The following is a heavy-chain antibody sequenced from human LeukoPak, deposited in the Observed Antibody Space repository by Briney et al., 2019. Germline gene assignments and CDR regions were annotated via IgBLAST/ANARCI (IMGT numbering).Heavy chain of an antibody. V-gene: IGHV1-46*01. J-gene: IGHJ4*02. Sequence: ASVKVSCKASGYTFTSYGISWVRQAPGQGLEWMGIINPSGGSTSYAQKFQGRVTMTRDMSTSTVYMELSSLRSEDTAVYYCAREDQRITMIVEPNFDYWGQGTLVTVSS. CDR2: INPSGGST. CDR3: AREDQRITMIVEPNFDY. CDR1: GYTFTSYG. D-gene: IGHD3-22*01.